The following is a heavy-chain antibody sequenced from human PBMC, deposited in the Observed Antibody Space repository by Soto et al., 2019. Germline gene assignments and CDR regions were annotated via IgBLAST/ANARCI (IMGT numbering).Heavy chain of an antibody. D-gene: IGHD2-2*01. Sequence: GSLRLSCAASGFTFSSYAMSWVRQAPGKGLEWVSAISGSGGSTYYADSVKGRFTISRDNSKNTLYLQMNSLRAEDTAVYYCAKRPHCSSTSCYAAGGGGYFDYWGQGTLVTVSS. J-gene: IGHJ4*02. CDR2: ISGSGGST. CDR1: GFTFSSYA. V-gene: IGHV3-23*01. CDR3: AKRPHCSSTSCYAAGGGGYFDY.